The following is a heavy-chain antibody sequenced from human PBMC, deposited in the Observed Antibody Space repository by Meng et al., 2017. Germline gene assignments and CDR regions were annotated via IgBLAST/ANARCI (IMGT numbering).Heavy chain of an antibody. CDR3: TTAGSGWYPYYYYGMDV. J-gene: IGHJ6*02. Sequence: LSLTCAASGFTFSNAWMSWVRQAPGKGLEWVGRIKSTTDGGTTDYAAPVKGRFTISRDDSKNTLYLQMNSLKTEDTAVYYCTTAGSGWYPYYYYGMDVWGQGTTVTVSS. V-gene: IGHV3-15*01. CDR2: IKSTTDGGTT. CDR1: GFTFSNAW. D-gene: IGHD6-19*01.